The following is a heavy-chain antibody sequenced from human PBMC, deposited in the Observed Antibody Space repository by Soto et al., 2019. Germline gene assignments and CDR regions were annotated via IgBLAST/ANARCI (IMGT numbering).Heavy chain of an antibody. CDR2: IYSSGST. V-gene: IGHV4-31*03. CDR3: AIPPRYSSGWYDY. J-gene: IGHJ4*02. CDR1: GGSISSGGYS. D-gene: IGHD6-19*01. Sequence: QVQLQESGPGLVEPSQTLSLTCTVSGGSISSGGYSWSWIRQHPGKGLEYIGYIYSSGSTYYNPSLKSRLTISVDTSKNQFSLKLSSVTAADTAVYYCAIPPRYSSGWYDYWGQGTLVTVSS.